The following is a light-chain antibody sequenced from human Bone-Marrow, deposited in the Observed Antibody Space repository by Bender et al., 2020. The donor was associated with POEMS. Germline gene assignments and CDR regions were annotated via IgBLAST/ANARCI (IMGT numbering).Light chain of an antibody. V-gene: IGLV1-44*01. CDR3: ATWDDSLNGWV. Sequence: QSVLTQPPSASGTPGQRVTISCSGSSSKFGSYPVNWYQQLPGAAPKLVIFNNSQRPSGVPDRFSGSNSGTSASLAISGHLSDDEADFYCATWDDSLNGWVFGGGTKLTVL. CDR2: NNS. J-gene: IGLJ3*02. CDR1: SSKFGSYP.